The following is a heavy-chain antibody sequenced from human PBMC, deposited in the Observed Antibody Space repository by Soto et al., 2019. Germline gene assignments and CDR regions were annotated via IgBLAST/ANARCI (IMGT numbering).Heavy chain of an antibody. V-gene: IGHV1-69*13. CDR2: IIPIFGTA. Sequence: ASVKVSCKASGGTFSSYAISWVRQAPGQGLEWMGGIIPIFGTANYAQKFQGRVTITADESTSTAYMELNSLRSEDTAVYYCARAFCTYGVCPFDYWGQGTLVTVPS. D-gene: IGHD2-8*01. CDR3: ARAFCTYGVCPFDY. J-gene: IGHJ4*02. CDR1: GGTFSSYA.